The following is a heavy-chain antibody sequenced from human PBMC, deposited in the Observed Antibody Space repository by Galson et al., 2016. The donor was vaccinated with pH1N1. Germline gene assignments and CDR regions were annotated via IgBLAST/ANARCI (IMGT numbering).Heavy chain of an antibody. V-gene: IGHV4-61*02. J-gene: IGHJ3*02. CDR1: GGSIGGGYYI. CDR2: VFASGNT. D-gene: IGHD1-26*01. Sequence: TLSLTCTVSGGSIGGGYYIWTWIRQPAGKGLEWIGRVFASGNTNYNPSLKGRVTISLDTSKSQFSLKLSSETAADTAVYYCARARPTWDLLADAFDIWGQGTVVTVSS. CDR3: ARARPTWDLLADAFDI.